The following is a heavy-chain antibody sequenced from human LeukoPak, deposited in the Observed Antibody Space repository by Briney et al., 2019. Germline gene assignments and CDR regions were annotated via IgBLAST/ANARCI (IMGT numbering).Heavy chain of an antibody. Sequence: ASVKVSCKTSGYTSISYGISWVRQAPGQGLEWMGWINPTSGGTNYAQKFQGRVTMTRDTSITTAYMELGRLTSDDTAVYYCARSYDSGSYYPSPDYWGQGTLVTVSS. V-gene: IGHV1-2*02. CDR3: ARSYDSGSYYPSPDY. J-gene: IGHJ4*02. CDR1: GYTSISYG. D-gene: IGHD3-10*01. CDR2: INPTSGGT.